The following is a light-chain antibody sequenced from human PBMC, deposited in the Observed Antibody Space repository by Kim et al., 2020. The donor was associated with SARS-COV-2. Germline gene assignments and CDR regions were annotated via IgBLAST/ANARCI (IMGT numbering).Light chain of an antibody. Sequence: PRERATLSGKASQGVSKNYLAWYQQKPGQAPRLLIYGASSRATGIPDRFSGSGSGTDFILTISRLEPEDFAVYYCQQYGSSPYTFGQGTKLEI. CDR1: QGVSKNY. CDR3: QQYGSSPYT. V-gene: IGKV3-20*01. CDR2: GAS. J-gene: IGKJ2*01.